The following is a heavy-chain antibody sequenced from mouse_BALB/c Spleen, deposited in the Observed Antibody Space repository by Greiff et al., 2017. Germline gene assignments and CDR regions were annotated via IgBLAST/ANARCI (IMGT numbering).Heavy chain of an antibody. CDR3: ARYYYGSSLDY. J-gene: IGHJ2*01. CDR2: IYPGDGDT. V-gene: IGHV1-82*01. Sequence: QVQLQQSGPELVKPGASVKISCKASGYAFSSSWMNWVKQRPGQGLEWIGRIYPGDGDTNYNGKFKGKATLTADKSSSTAYMQLSSLTSVDSAVYFCARYYYGSSLDYWGQGTTLTVSS. CDR1: GYAFSSSW. D-gene: IGHD1-1*01.